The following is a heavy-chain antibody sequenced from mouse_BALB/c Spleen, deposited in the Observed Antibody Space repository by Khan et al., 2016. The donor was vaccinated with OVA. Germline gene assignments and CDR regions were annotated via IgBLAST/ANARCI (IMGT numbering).Heavy chain of an antibody. Sequence: EVHLVESGGDLVKPGGSLKLSCAASGFTFSSYGMSWVRQTPDKRLEWVAAISRGGSYTYYPDSLQGRFTISRDNAKNTLYLQMSSLKSYDTAMYYCARQPGYYEGSAMDYGGQGTSVTVSS. CDR2: ISRGGSYT. CDR1: GFTFSSYG. J-gene: IGHJ4*01. D-gene: IGHD2-3*01. V-gene: IGHV5-6*01. CDR3: ARQPGYYEGSAMDY.